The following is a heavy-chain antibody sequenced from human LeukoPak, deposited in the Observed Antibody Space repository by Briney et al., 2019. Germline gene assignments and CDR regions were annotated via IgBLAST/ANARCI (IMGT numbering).Heavy chain of an antibody. V-gene: IGHV3-23*01. CDR2: ISGSGGTT. J-gene: IGHJ6*02. CDR1: GFTFSSYA. D-gene: IGHD5-12*01. CDR3: AKGIGYGGMDV. Sequence: GGSLRLSCAASGFTFSSYAMSWVRQAAGKGLEWVSSISGSGGTTYHADSVKGRFTISRDNSKNTVLLQMNSLRVEDTAVYYCAKGIGYGGMDVWGQGTTLIVSS.